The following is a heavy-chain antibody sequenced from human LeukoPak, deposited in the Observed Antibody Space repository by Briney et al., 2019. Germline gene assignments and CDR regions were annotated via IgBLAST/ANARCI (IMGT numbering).Heavy chain of an antibody. CDR1: GGTFSSYA. V-gene: IGHV1-69*13. Sequence: ASVKVSCKASGGTFSSYAISWVRQAPGQGLEWMGGIIPIFGTANYAQKFQGRVTITADESTSTAYMELSRLRSDDTAVYYCARDYCSSTSCLFDYWGQGTLVTVSS. CDR3: ARDYCSSTSCLFDY. J-gene: IGHJ4*02. CDR2: IIPIFGTA. D-gene: IGHD2-2*01.